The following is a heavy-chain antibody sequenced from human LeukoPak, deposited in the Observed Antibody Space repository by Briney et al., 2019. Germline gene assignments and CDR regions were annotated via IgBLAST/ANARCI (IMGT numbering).Heavy chain of an antibody. CDR3: ARTPSNHYYDY. D-gene: IGHD1-14*01. J-gene: IGHJ4*02. Sequence: SETRSLTCTVSGGSISSGAYYWSWIRQHPGKGLEWVGYIYYNGGTYSNPSLESRIIISVGTSKNQLSLKLRPVTAADTAVYYCARTPSNHYYDYWGRGTLVTVSS. CDR1: GGSISSGAYY. CDR2: IYYNGGT. V-gene: IGHV4-31*03.